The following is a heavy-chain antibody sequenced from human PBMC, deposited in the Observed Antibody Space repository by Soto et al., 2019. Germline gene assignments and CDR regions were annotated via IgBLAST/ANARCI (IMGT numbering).Heavy chain of an antibody. CDR1: GGSISSSSYY. Sequence: PSETLSLTCTVSGGSISSSSYYWGWIRQPPGNGREWIGSIYYSGSTYYNPSLKSRVTISVDTSKNQFSLKLSSVTAADTAVYYCARSPPGTAMVIVAYWGQGTLVTVSS. D-gene: IGHD5-18*01. J-gene: IGHJ4*02. CDR3: ARSPPGTAMVIVAY. CDR2: IYYSGST. V-gene: IGHV4-39*01.